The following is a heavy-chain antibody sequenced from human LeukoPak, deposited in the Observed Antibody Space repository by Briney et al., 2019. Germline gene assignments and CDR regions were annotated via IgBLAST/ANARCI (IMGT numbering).Heavy chain of an antibody. CDR1: GYTFTGYY. V-gene: IGHV1-2*02. Sequence: ASVKVSCKASGYTFTGYYMHWVRQAPGQGLEWMGWINPNSGGTNYAQKFQGRVTMTRDTSISTAYMELRSLRCDDTAVYYCARASSGYYYGAPWGQGTLVTVSS. J-gene: IGHJ4*02. D-gene: IGHD3-22*01. CDR3: ARASSGYYYGAP. CDR2: INPNSGGT.